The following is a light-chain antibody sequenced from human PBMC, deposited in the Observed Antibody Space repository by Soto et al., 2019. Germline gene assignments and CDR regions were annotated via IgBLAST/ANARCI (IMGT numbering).Light chain of an antibody. CDR1: ESVSSN. CDR2: GAS. CDR3: QQCNYWPRT. V-gene: IGKV3-15*01. Sequence: EIVMTQSPGPLSVSPGERATLSCRASESVSSNLAWYQQKPGQAPSLLIYGASTRAASVPVRFSGSGSGTEFTLPISSLQSEDFAVYYCQQCNYWPRTFGQGTRVEIK. J-gene: IGKJ1*01.